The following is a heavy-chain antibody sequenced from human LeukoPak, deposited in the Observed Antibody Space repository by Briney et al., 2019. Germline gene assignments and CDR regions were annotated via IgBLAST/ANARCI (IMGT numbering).Heavy chain of an antibody. CDR2: IRYDGSDK. D-gene: IGHD1-14*01. Sequence: GGSLRLSCAASGFSFSSYGMHWVRQAPGKGLEWVAFIRYDGSDKYYADSVKGRFTISRDNSKKTLYMQMNSLRPEDTAVYYCAHSNHPWGQGTLVTVSS. J-gene: IGHJ5*02. CDR3: AHSNHP. CDR1: GFSFSSYG. V-gene: IGHV3-30*02.